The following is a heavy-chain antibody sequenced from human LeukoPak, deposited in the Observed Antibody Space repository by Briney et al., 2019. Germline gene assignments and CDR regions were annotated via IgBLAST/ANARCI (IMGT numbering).Heavy chain of an antibody. CDR1: GFPFSSYW. CDR3: TRVGYIDEGIDY. J-gene: IGHJ4*02. Sequence: GGSLRLSCVASGFPFSSYWMTWVRQAPGKGLEWVANIKQDGSKRSYVDSVKGRFTISRDNAKNSLYLQMNSLRAEDTAIYYCTRVGYIDEGIDYWGQGTLVTVSS. CDR2: IKQDGSKR. D-gene: IGHD5-24*01. V-gene: IGHV3-7*04.